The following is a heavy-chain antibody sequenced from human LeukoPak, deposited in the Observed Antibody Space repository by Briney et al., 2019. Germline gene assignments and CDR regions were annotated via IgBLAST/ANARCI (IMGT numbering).Heavy chain of an antibody. CDR1: GFTFSSYA. Sequence: PGGSLRLSCAASGFTFSSYAMSWVRQAPGKGLEWVSAISGSGGSTYYADSVKGRFTISRDNSKNTLYLQMNSLRAEDTAVYYCAKVPYLDSPPTVTPPNWFDPWGQGTLVTVSS. J-gene: IGHJ5*02. CDR2: ISGSGGST. CDR3: AKVPYLDSPPTVTPPNWFDP. V-gene: IGHV3-23*01. D-gene: IGHD4-17*01.